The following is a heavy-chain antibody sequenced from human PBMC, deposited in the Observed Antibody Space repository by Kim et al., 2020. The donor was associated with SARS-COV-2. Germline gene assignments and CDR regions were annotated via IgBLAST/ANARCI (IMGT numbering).Heavy chain of an antibody. D-gene: IGHD4-17*01. V-gene: IGHV3-30*18. CDR2: ISYDGSYK. CDR3: AKDPRWRAYGDYALYYYYYMDV. J-gene: IGHJ6*03. Sequence: GGSLRLSCVGSGFTFGGYGMHWVRQAPGKGLEWVAVISYDGSYKYYEDSVTGRFTISRDNSKNTLHLQMNSLRPEDTAVYYCAKDPRWRAYGDYALYYYYYMDVWGKGTTVTVSS. CDR1: GFTFGGYG.